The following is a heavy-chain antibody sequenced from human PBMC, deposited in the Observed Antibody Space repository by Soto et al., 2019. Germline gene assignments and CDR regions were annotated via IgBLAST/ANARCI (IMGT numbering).Heavy chain of an antibody. Sequence: SVKLSCKASGYTFTGYYMHWVRQAPGQGLEWMGWINPNSGGTNYAQKFQGWVTMTRDTSISTAYMELSRLRSDDTAVYYCARDRGYCSSTSCSRNNDAFDIWGQGTMVTVSS. CDR3: ARDRGYCSSTSCSRNNDAFDI. CDR1: GYTFTGYY. CDR2: INPNSGGT. D-gene: IGHD2-2*01. J-gene: IGHJ3*02. V-gene: IGHV1-2*04.